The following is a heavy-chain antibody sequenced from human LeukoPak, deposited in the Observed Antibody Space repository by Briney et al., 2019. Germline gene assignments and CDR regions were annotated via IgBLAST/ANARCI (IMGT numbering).Heavy chain of an antibody. J-gene: IGHJ6*03. CDR2: TYYRSSWYN. Sequence: PSQTLSLTCAISGYSVSSDTAAWNWIRHSPSRGLEWLGRTYYRSSWYNDYALSVKSRITINPDTSKNQFSLQPNSVTPEDTAVYYCARGPQLVGYYYIDVWGKGTTVTVSS. CDR1: GYSVSSDTAA. D-gene: IGHD6-13*01. CDR3: ARGPQLVGYYYIDV. V-gene: IGHV6-1*01.